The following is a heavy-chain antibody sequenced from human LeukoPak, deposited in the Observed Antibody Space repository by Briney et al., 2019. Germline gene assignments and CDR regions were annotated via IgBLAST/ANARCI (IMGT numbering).Heavy chain of an antibody. CDR3: AREARATPDF. Sequence: WXRQAPGKGLEWISYITNSGDFVNYADSVKGRFTISRDNAKNSLYLQMNSLRAEDTAVYYCAREARATPDFWGXGT. D-gene: IGHD1-26*01. CDR2: ITNSGDFV. J-gene: IGHJ4*02. V-gene: IGHV3-11*01.